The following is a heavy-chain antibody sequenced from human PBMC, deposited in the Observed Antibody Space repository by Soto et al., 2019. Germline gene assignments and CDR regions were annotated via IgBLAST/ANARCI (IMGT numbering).Heavy chain of an antibody. D-gene: IGHD3-9*01. CDR1: GFTFSNAW. CDR3: TTDLLFDWLSAFDI. CDR2: IKSKTDGGTT. Sequence: GGSLRLSCAASGFTFSNAWMSWVRQAPGKGLEWVGRIKSKTDGGTTDYAAPVKGRFTISRDDSKNTLYLQMNSLKTEDTAVYYCTTDLLFDWLSAFDIWGQGTMVTVSS. J-gene: IGHJ3*02. V-gene: IGHV3-15*01.